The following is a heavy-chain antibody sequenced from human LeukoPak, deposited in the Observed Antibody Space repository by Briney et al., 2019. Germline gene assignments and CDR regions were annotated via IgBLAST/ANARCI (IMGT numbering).Heavy chain of an antibody. CDR1: GYSISSGYY. V-gene: IGHV4-38-2*02. Sequence: SETLSLTCTVSGYSISSGYYWGWIRQPPGKGLEWIGSIYHSGSTYYNPSLKSRVTISVDTSKNQFSLKLSSVTAADTAVYYCARDQGVGVHDYWGQGTLVTVSS. J-gene: IGHJ4*02. CDR3: ARDQGVGVHDY. CDR2: IYHSGST. D-gene: IGHD1-26*01.